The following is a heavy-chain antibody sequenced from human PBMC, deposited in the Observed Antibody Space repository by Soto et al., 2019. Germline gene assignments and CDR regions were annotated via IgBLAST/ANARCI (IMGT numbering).Heavy chain of an antibody. V-gene: IGHV3-74*01. CDR1: GFTFSDYW. CDR3: AKSNWFDP. J-gene: IGHJ5*02. Sequence: SGFTFSDYWMNWVRQAPGKGLVWVSRIDSDGSSTSYADSVKGRFTISRDNAKNTLYLQMNSLRAEDTAVYYCAKSNWFDPWGQGTLVTVSS. CDR2: IDSDGSST.